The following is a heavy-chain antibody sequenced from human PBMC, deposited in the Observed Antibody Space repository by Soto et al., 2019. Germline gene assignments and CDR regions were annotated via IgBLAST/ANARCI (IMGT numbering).Heavy chain of an antibody. CDR3: ARSPGYSASWGYFYYGMKI. CDR1: GYTFTNYG. V-gene: IGHV1-18*01. D-gene: IGHD6-13*01. J-gene: IGHJ6*01. Sequence: QVQLVQSGAELKKPGASVKVSCKASGYTFTNYGISWVRQAPGQGLEWMGWINTYHGNTKYAQKLQGRVTMTKDTSTSTAYMELTSLRSYDTAVDYCARSPGYSASWGYFYYGMKIWGQGTGVIVSS. CDR2: INTYHGNT.